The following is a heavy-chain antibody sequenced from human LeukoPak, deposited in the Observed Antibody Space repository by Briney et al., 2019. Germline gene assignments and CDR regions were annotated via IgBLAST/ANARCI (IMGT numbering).Heavy chain of an antibody. D-gene: IGHD6-19*01. CDR2: MNPNTGNT. CDR3: ARRIRLWLVHGNNWFDP. Sequence: ASVKVSCKASGYTFTSFDINWVRQATGQGLEWMGWMNPNTGNTGYAQKFRGRVTMTRNTSIRTAYMELSSLSSEDTAVYYCARRIRLWLVHGNNWFDPWGQGTLVTVSS. V-gene: IGHV1-8*01. CDR1: GYTFTSFD. J-gene: IGHJ5*02.